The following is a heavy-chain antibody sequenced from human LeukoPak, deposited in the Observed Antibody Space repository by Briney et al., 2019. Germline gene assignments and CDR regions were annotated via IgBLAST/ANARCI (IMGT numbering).Heavy chain of an antibody. D-gene: IGHD5-24*01. Sequence: GASVKVSCKASGGTFSSYAISWVRQAPGQGLEWMGGIIPIFGTANYAQKFQGRVTITADKSTSTAYMELSSLRSEDTAVYYCARVAAVEMATKYAFDIWGQGTMVTVSS. CDR3: ARVAAVEMATKYAFDI. V-gene: IGHV1-69*06. CDR1: GGTFSSYA. J-gene: IGHJ3*02. CDR2: IIPIFGTA.